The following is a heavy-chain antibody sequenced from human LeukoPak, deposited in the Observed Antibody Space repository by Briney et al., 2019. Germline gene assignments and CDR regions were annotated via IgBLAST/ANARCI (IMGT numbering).Heavy chain of an antibody. CDR1: GGTFSSHA. CDR2: IIPIFGTT. Sequence: SVKVSCKASGGTFSSHAISWVRQAPGQGLEWVGGIIPIFGTTNYAQKFQGRVTITTDESTSTGYMELRSLRSDDTAVYYCAKSIGGVVVVAADYWGQGTLVTVSS. D-gene: IGHD2-15*01. J-gene: IGHJ4*02. V-gene: IGHV1-69*05. CDR3: AKSIGGVVVVAADY.